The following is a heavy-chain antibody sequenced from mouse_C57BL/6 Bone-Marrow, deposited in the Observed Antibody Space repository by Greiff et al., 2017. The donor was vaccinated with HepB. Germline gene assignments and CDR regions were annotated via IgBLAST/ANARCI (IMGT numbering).Heavy chain of an antibody. J-gene: IGHJ4*01. CDR2: IFPGSGST. CDR3: ARTGREGYSNYVMDY. CDR1: GYTFTDYY. V-gene: IGHV1-75*01. D-gene: IGHD2-5*01. Sequence: VQLQQSGPELVKPGASVKISCKASGYTFTDYYINWVKQRPGQGLEWIGWIFPGSGSTYYNEKFKGKATLTVDKSSSTAYMLLSSLTSEDSAVYFCARTGREGYSNYVMDYWGQGTSVTVSS.